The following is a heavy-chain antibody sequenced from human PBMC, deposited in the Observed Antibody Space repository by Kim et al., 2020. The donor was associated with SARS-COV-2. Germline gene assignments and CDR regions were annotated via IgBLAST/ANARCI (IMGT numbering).Heavy chain of an antibody. CDR3: TRDDYDILTGYYPDY. J-gene: IGHJ4*02. Sequence: GGSLRLSCTASGFTFGDYAMSWFRQAPGKGLEWVGFIRSKAYGGTTEYAASVKGRFTISRDDYKSIAYLQMNSLKTEDTAVYYCTRDDYDILTGYYPDYWGQGTLVTVSS. CDR1: GFTFGDYA. CDR2: IRSKAYGGTT. D-gene: IGHD3-9*01. V-gene: IGHV3-49*03.